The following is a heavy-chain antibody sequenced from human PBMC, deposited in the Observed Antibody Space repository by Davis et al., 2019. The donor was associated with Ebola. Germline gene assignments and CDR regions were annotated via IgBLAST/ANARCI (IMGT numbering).Heavy chain of an antibody. CDR2: ISYDGGNK. D-gene: IGHD3-10*01. CDR3: ARARRGY. J-gene: IGHJ4*02. CDR1: GYTFTSYY. Sequence: SCKASGYTFTSYYMHWVRQAPGKGLEWVAVISYDGGNKYYADSVKGRFTISRDNSKNTLYLQMNSLRAEDTAVYYCARARRGYWGQGTLVTVSS. V-gene: IGHV3-30-3*01.